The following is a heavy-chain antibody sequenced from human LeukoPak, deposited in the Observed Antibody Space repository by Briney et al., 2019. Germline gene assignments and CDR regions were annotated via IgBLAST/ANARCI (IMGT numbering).Heavy chain of an antibody. CDR1: SGSISTSNYY. CDR3: AAARGIRYYFDY. V-gene: IGHV4-39*07. J-gene: IGHJ4*02. CDR2: IFYTGST. D-gene: IGHD3-16*01. Sequence: PSETLSLTCTVSSGSISTSNYYWGWVRQPPGKALEWIGNIFYTGSTYYNPSPKSRITISVDTSKNQFSLKLSSVTAADTAVYYCAAARGIRYYFDYWGQGTLFTVSS.